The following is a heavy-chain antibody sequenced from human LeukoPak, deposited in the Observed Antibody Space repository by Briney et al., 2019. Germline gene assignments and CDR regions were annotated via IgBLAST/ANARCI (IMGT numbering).Heavy chain of an antibody. CDR3: ARSECLRQPHFDY. J-gene: IGHJ4*02. D-gene: IGHD5-12*01. CDR1: GGTFSSYA. CDR2: IIPILGIA. V-gene: IGHV1-69*04. Sequence: ASVKVSCKASGGTFSSYAISWVRQAPGQGLEWMGRIIPILGIANYAQKFQGRVTITADKSTSTAYMELSSLRSEDTAVYYCARSECLRQPHFDYWGQGTLVTVSS.